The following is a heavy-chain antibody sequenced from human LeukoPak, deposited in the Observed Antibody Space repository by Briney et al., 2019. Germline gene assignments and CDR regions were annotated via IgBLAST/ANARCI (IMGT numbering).Heavy chain of an antibody. Sequence: PGGSLRLSCAASGFPLVNNWMTWVRQAPGKGLEWVATIKQDGRETYYVDSVKGRFTISRDNARDSVYLQMNSLRAEDTAVYYCARGRSITLLRGVAMSDGFDIWGQGAMVAVSS. CDR1: GFPLVNNW. J-gene: IGHJ3*02. D-gene: IGHD3-10*01. CDR2: IKQDGRET. V-gene: IGHV3-7*05. CDR3: ARGRSITLLRGVAMSDGFDI.